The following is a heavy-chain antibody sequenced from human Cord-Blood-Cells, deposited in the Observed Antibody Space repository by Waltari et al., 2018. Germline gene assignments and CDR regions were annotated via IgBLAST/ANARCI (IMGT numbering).Heavy chain of an antibody. CDR2: INPNSGGT. CDR1: GYTFTGYY. V-gene: IGHV1-2*04. Sequence: QVQLVQSGAEVKKPGASVKVSCKASGYTFTGYYMHWVRQAPGQGLEWMGWINPNSGGTNYAQKFQGWVTMTRDTSISTAYMELSRLRSDDTAVYYCARVPDYDYVWGSYRYFDYWGQGTLVTVSS. D-gene: IGHD3-16*02. CDR3: ARVPDYDYVWGSYRYFDY. J-gene: IGHJ4*02.